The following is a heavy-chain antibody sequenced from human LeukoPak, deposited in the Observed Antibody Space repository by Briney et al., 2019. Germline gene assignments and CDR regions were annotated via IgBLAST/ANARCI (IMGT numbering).Heavy chain of an antibody. D-gene: IGHD6-13*01. CDR3: ARSLRLIHGIAAEKDAFDI. J-gene: IGHJ3*02. CDR1: GHSFTSYW. CDR2: IYPGDSDT. V-gene: IGHV5-51*01. Sequence: GESLKISCKGSGHSFTSYWIGWVRQMPGKGLEWMGIIYPGDSDTRYSPSFQGQVTISAEKSISTAYLQWSSLKASDTAMYYCARSLRLIHGIAAEKDAFDIWGQGTMVTVSS.